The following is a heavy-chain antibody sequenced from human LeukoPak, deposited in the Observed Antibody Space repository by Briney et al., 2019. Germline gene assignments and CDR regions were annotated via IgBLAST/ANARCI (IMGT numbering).Heavy chain of an antibody. J-gene: IGHJ3*02. D-gene: IGHD3-10*01. Sequence: GGSLQISCKESGYSFTSYWIGWVRQVPGKGLEWMGIIYPGDSDNRYSPSFQGQVTISADKSISTAYLQWSSLKASDTAMYYCARGRYGSGSYGAAFDIWGQGTMVTVSS. CDR1: GYSFTSYW. CDR3: ARGRYGSGSYGAAFDI. CDR2: IYPGDSDN. V-gene: IGHV5-51*01.